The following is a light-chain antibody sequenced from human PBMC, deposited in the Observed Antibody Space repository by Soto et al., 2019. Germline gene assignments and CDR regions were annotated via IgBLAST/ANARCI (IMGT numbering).Light chain of an antibody. Sequence: DIQVTQSPSSLSASVGDRVTITCRASQAISNYLAWYQQKPGRVPKLLIYAASTLQSGVPSRFSGSGSGTDFTLTISSLQPEDVATYYCQKYYSALSLTFGGGTRVEIK. J-gene: IGKJ4*01. CDR2: AAS. CDR3: QKYYSALSLT. CDR1: QAISNY. V-gene: IGKV1-27*01.